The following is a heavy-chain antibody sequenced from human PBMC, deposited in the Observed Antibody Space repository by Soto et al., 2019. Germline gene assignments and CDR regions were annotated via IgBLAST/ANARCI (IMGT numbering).Heavy chain of an antibody. CDR2: IFPGDSDT. CDR1: GYDFTTYW. Sequence: GESLKISCKGSGYDFTTYWIGWVRQMPGKGLELMGIIFPGDSDTRYSPSFRGQVSISADKSINTAYLQWSSLKASDTAMYYCARRTVGSSGWFDPWGQGTLVPVSS. J-gene: IGHJ5*02. V-gene: IGHV5-51*01. CDR3: ARRTVGSSGWFDP. D-gene: IGHD1-26*01.